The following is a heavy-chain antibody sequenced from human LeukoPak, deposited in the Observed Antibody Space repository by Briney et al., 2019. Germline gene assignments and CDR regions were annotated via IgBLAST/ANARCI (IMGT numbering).Heavy chain of an antibody. V-gene: IGHV1-2*04. J-gene: IGHJ4*02. CDR2: INPNSGGT. Sequence: MGWINPNSGGTNYAQKFQGWVTMTRDTSISTAYMELSRLRSDDTAVYYCARFYDSSGYYDYWGQGTLVTVSS. D-gene: IGHD3-22*01. CDR3: ARFYDSSGYYDY.